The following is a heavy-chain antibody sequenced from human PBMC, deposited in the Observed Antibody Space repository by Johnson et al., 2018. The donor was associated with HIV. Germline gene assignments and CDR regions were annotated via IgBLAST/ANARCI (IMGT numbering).Heavy chain of an antibody. V-gene: IGHV3-20*04. Sequence: VQLVESGGSVVRPGGSLRLSCATSGFTFNDYGMSWVRQVPGKGLEWVSDINWNGAKTAYVDSVKGRFTISRDNAKKSLYLHMNTLRVEDTALYYCVRERRHFYDSSGYPDYDAFDIWGQGTMVTVSP. CDR2: INWNGAKT. CDR3: VRERRHFYDSSGYPDYDAFDI. D-gene: IGHD3-22*01. J-gene: IGHJ3*02. CDR1: GFTFNDYG.